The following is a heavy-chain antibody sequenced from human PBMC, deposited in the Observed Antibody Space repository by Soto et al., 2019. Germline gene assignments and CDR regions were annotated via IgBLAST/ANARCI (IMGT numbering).Heavy chain of an antibody. CDR3: VRVPYGGNRSWYYFDY. CDR1: GGSISSGGYY. V-gene: IGHV4-31*03. Sequence: SETLSLTCTVSGGSISSGGYYRSWIRQHPGKGLEWIGYIYYSGSTYYNPSLKSRVTISVDTSKNQFSLKLSSVTAADTAVYYCVRVPYGGNRSWYYFDYWGQGTLVTVSS. J-gene: IGHJ4*02. CDR2: IYYSGST. D-gene: IGHD2-21*02.